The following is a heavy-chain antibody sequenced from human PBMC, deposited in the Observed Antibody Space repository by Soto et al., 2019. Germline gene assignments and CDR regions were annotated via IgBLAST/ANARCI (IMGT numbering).Heavy chain of an antibody. V-gene: IGHV4-30-2*01. D-gene: IGHD7-27*01. J-gene: IGHJ5*02. Sequence: SLTLSLTCAVSGDCISSGGYSWSWIRQPPGKGLEWIGYIYHSGSTYYNPSLKSRVTISVDRSKNQFSLKLSSVTAADTAVYYCARVPGPWGQGTLVTVSS. CDR2: IYHSGST. CDR3: ARVPGP. CDR1: GDCISSGGYS.